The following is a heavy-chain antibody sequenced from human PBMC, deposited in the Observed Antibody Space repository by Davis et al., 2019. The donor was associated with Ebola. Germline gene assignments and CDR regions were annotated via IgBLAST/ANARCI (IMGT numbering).Heavy chain of an antibody. J-gene: IGHJ4*02. CDR3: ARLQCSGGSCYSLY. CDR1: GGSISNNY. D-gene: IGHD2-15*01. Sequence: SETLSLTCIVSGGSISNNYWSWIRQPPGKGLEWIGYISYSGSTNYNPSLKSRVTISVDTSKNQFSLKLSSVTAADTAVYYCARLQCSGGSCYSLYWGQGTLVTVSS. CDR2: ISYSGST. V-gene: IGHV4-59*08.